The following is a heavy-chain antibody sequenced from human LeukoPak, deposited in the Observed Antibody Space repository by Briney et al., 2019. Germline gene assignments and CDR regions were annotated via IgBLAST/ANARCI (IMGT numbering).Heavy chain of an antibody. V-gene: IGHV3-73*01. D-gene: IGHD4/OR15-4a*01. Sequence: PGGSLRLSCAASGFTFSGSAMHWVRQASGKGLEWVGRIRSKANSYATAYAASVKGRFTISRDDSKNTAYLQMNSLKTEDTAVYYCTRHPVMVVTGVASDYWGQGTLVTVSS. CDR3: TRHPVMVVTGVASDY. CDR1: GFTFSGSA. J-gene: IGHJ4*02. CDR2: IRSKANSYAT.